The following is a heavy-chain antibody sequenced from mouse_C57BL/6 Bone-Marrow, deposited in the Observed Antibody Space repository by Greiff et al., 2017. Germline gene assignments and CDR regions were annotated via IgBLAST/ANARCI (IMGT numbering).Heavy chain of an antibody. V-gene: IGHV1-50*01. CDR3: ARDGDY. CDR2: IDPSDSYT. Sequence: VQLQQPGAELVKPGASVKLSCKASGYTFTSYWMQWVKQRPGQGLEWIGEIDPSDSYTNYNQKFKGKATLTVDTSSSTAYMQLSSLTSDDSAVYYCARDGDYWGQGTSVTVSS. D-gene: IGHD2-3*01. CDR1: GYTFTSYW. J-gene: IGHJ4*01.